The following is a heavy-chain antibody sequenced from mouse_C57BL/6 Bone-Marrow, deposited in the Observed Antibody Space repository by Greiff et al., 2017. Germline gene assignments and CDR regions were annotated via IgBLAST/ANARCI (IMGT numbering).Heavy chain of an antibody. CDR3: ARRPPPTTTVVAKAY. D-gene: IGHD1-1*01. CDR2: ISSGSSTI. CDR1: GFTFSDYG. J-gene: IGHJ3*01. V-gene: IGHV5-17*01. Sequence: EVQLQESGGGLVKPGGSLKLSCAASGFTFSDYGMHWVRQAPEKGLEWVAYISSGSSTIYYADTVKGRFTISRDNAKNTLFLQMTSLRSEDTAMYYCARRPPPTTTVVAKAYWGQGTLVTVSA.